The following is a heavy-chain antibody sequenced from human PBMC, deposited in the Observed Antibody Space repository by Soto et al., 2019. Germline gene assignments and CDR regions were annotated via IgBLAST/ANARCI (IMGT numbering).Heavy chain of an antibody. J-gene: IGHJ4*02. Sequence: QVQLQESGPGLVKPSETLSLTCTVSGGSISSYYWRWIRQPPGKGLQWSGYSNYSGSTNYNPSLKCRVTISVDTSKTQCSLKLSSVTAADTAVYYCARRYGAGLDYWGQGTLVTVSS. CDR3: ARRYGAGLDY. V-gene: IGHV4-59*01. CDR1: GGSISSYY. CDR2: SNYSGST. D-gene: IGHD3-9*01.